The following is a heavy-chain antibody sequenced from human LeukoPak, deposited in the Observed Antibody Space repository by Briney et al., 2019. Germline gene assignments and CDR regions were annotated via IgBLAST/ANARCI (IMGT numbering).Heavy chain of an antibody. CDR1: GGAVSSYC. CDR2: IYTSGST. CDR3: ARDRAVNYNWFDP. Sequence: SETLARECTVSGGAVSSYCGGWGGQPTGKGLKWIGRIYTSGSTNYNPSLKSRVTMSVDTSKNQFSLKLSSVTAADTAVYYCARDRAVNYNWFDPWGQGTLVTVSS. J-gene: IGHJ5*02. D-gene: IGHD4-11*01. V-gene: IGHV4-4*07.